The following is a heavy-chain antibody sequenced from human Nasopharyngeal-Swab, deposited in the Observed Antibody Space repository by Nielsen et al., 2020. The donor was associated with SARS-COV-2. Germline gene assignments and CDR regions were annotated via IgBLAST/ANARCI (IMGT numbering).Heavy chain of an antibody. Sequence: SQTLSLTCAVYGGSFSGYYWSWIRQPPGKGLEWIGEINHSGSTNYNPSLKSRVIISVDTSKNQFSLKLSSVTAADTAVYYCARDRGLGPAARSYYGMDVWGQGTTVTVSS. V-gene: IGHV4-34*01. CDR2: INHSGST. CDR1: GGSFSGYY. D-gene: IGHD2-2*01. CDR3: ARDRGLGPAARSYYGMDV. J-gene: IGHJ6*02.